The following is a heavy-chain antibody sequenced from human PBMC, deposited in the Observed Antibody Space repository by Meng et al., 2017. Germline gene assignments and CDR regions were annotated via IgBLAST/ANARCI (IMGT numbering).Heavy chain of an antibody. J-gene: IGHJ4*02. Sequence: GESLKIPCAASGFTFSSYAMHWVRQAPGKGLGWVAVISYDGSNKYYADSVKGRFTISRDNSKNTLYLQMNSLRAEDTAVYYCARGGYFIYFDYWGQGTLVTVSS. D-gene: IGHD2/OR15-2a*01. V-gene: IGHV3-30*04. CDR2: ISYDGSNK. CDR3: ARGGYFIYFDY. CDR1: GFTFSSYA.